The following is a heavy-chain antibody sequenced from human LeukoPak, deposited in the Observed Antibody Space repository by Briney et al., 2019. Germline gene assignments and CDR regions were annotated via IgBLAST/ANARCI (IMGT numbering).Heavy chain of an antibody. J-gene: IGHJ6*02. V-gene: IGHV1-18*01. CDR1: GYTFTSYG. CDR3: AREPDIVVVPAAIVYYYYGMDV. D-gene: IGHD2-2*01. CDR2: ISAYNGNT. Sequence: ASVKVSCKASGYTFTSYGISWVRQAPGQGLEWMGWISAYNGNTNYAQKLQGRVTMTTDTSTSTAYMELRSLRSDDTAVYYCAREPDIVVVPAAIVYYYYGMDVWGQGTTVTVSS.